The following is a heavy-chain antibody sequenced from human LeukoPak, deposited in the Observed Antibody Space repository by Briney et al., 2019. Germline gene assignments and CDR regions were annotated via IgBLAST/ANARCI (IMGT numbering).Heavy chain of an antibody. CDR2: INHSGST. CDR3: ARDLSSSWNAFDI. CDR1: GGSFSGYY. D-gene: IGHD6-13*01. Sequence: SETLSLTCAVYGGSFSGYYWSWIRQPPGKGLEWIGEINHSGSTNYNPSLKSRVTISVDTSKNQFSLKLSSVTAADTAVYYCARDLSSSWNAFDIWGQGTMVTVSS. J-gene: IGHJ3*02. V-gene: IGHV4-34*01.